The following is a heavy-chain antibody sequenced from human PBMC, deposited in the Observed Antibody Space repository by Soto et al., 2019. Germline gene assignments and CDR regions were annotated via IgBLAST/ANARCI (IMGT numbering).Heavy chain of an antibody. J-gene: IGHJ6*02. V-gene: IGHV3-11*06. CDR2: ISSSSSYT. CDR3: ARALPYYYYGMDV. Sequence: PGGCMRLSCAASGFTFSDYYMSWIRQAPGKGLEWVSYISSSSSYTNYADSVKGRFTISRDNAKNSLYLQMNSLRAEDTAVYYCARALPYYYYGMDVWGQGTTVTVSS. CDR1: GFTFSDYY.